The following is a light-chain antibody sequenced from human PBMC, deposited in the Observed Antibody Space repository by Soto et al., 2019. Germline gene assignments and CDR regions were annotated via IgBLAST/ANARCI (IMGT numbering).Light chain of an antibody. CDR2: SSS. CDR1: SSNIGSIS. V-gene: IGLV1-44*01. CDR3: AAWDESLNGVV. J-gene: IGLJ2*01. Sequence: QSVLTQPPSASGTPGQRVTISCSGSSSNIGSISVNWYQQLPGTTPKLLIYSSSQRPSGVPDRFSGSKSGTSASLAISGLQSEDEADYYCAAWDESLNGVVFGGGTKLTVL.